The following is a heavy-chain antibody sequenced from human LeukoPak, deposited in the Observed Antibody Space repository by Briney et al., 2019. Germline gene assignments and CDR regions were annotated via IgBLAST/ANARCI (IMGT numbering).Heavy chain of an antibody. CDR3: ARDGSGYAHYFDY. V-gene: IGHV3-23*01. CDR1: GFTFSSYA. CDR2: ISGSGGST. J-gene: IGHJ4*02. Sequence: GGSLRLSCAASGFTFSSYAMSWVRQAPGKGLEWVSAISGSGGSTYYADSVKGRFTISRDNAKNSLYLQMNSLRAEDTALYYCARDGSGYAHYFDYWGQGTLVTVSS. D-gene: IGHD5-12*01.